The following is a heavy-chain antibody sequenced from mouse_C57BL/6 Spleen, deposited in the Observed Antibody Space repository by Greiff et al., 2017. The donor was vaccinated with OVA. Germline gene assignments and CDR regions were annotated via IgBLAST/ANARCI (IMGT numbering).Heavy chain of an antibody. CDR1: GYTFTSYW. J-gene: IGHJ3*01. Sequence: QVQLQQPGAELMKPGASVKMSCKASGYTFTSYWITWVKQRPGQGLEWIGDIYPGSGSTNYNEKFKSKATLTVDTSSSTAYMQLSSLTSEDSAVYYCARSGYYGSSFAYWGQGTLVTVSA. D-gene: IGHD1-1*01. CDR3: ARSGYYGSSFAY. V-gene: IGHV1-55*01. CDR2: IYPGSGST.